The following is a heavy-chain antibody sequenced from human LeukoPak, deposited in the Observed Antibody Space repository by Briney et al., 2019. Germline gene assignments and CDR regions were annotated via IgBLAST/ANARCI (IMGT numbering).Heavy chain of an antibody. Sequence: SETLSLTCTVSGGSISSSSYYWGWIRQPPGKGLEWIGSIYYSGGSYYNPSLKSRVTISVHTSKNQFSLKLSSVTAADTAVYYCARHVDTATDYFDYWGQGTLVTVSS. CDR3: ARHVDTATDYFDY. CDR1: GGSISSSSYY. D-gene: IGHD5-18*01. J-gene: IGHJ4*02. V-gene: IGHV4-39*01. CDR2: IYYSGGS.